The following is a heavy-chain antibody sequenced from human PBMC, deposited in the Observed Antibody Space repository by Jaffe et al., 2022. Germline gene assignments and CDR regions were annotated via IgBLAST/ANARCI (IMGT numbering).Heavy chain of an antibody. D-gene: IGHD3-10*01. V-gene: IGHV4-30-2*01. CDR3: ASLYGSGSYYNVDY. J-gene: IGHJ4*02. CDR1: GGSISSGGYS. CDR2: IYHSGST. Sequence: QLQLQESGSGLVKPSQTLSLTCAVSGGSISSGGYSWSWIRQPPGKGLEWIGYIYHSGSTYYNPSLKSRVTISVDRSKNQFSLKLSSVTAADTAVYYCASLYGSGSYYNVDYWGQGTLVTVSS.